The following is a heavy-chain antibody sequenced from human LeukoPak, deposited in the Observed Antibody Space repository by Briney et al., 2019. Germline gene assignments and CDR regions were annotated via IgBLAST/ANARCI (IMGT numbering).Heavy chain of an antibody. CDR2: IKQDGSEK. CDR1: GFTFSSYW. Sequence: GGSLRLSCAASGFTFSSYWMSWVRQASGKGLEWVANIKQDGSEKYYVDSVKGRFTISRDNAKNSLYLQMNSLRAEDTAVYYCARDRARYCSGGSCPRFDYWGQGTLVTVSS. CDR3: ARDRARYCSGGSCPRFDY. J-gene: IGHJ4*02. D-gene: IGHD2-15*01. V-gene: IGHV3-7*01.